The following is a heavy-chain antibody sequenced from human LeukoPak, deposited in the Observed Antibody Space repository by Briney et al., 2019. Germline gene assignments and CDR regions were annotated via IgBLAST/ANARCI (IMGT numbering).Heavy chain of an antibody. D-gene: IGHD3-22*01. J-gene: IGHJ4*02. CDR2: IRSKTDGGTT. V-gene: IGHV3-15*01. CDR3: TTYRYNYDSSGYDY. Sequence: PGGSLRLSCAASGFTFSNAWMSWVRQAPGEGLEWLGRIRSKTDGGTTDYAAPVKGRFTISRDDSKNTLYLQMGSLKSEDTAVYYCTTYRYNYDSSGYDYWGQGTLVTVSS. CDR1: GFTFSNAW.